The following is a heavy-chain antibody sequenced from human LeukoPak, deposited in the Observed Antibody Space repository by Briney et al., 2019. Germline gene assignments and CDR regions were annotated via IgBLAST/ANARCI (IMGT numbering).Heavy chain of an antibody. CDR3: ARARVVPAATGWFGEFDY. J-gene: IGHJ4*02. V-gene: IGHV1-69*13. CDR1: GGTFSSYA. D-gene: IGHD2-2*01. Sequence: WASVKVSCKASGGTFSSYAISWVRQAPGQGLDWMGGIIPIFGTANYAQKLQGRVTITADESTSTAYMELSSLRSEDPAVYYCARARVVPAATGWFGEFDYWGQGTLVTVSS. CDR2: IIPIFGTA.